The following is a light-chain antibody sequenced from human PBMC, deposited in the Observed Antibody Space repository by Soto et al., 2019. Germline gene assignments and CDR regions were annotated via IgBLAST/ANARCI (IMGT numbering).Light chain of an antibody. J-gene: IGLJ1*01. Sequence: QSALTQPASVSGAPGQSITISCTGTSSDVGTYKHVSWYQHHPGKAPKVIIYEVSNRPAGVSSRFAGSKSGNTASLTISGLQAEDEADYYCSSFTTSSTDVFGTGTKLTVL. CDR2: EVS. CDR3: SSFTTSSTDV. V-gene: IGLV2-14*01. CDR1: SSDVGTYKH.